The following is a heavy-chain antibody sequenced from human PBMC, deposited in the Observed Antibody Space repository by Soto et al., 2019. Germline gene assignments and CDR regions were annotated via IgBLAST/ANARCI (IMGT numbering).Heavy chain of an antibody. CDR2: INHSGST. CDR1: GGSFSGYY. Sequence: SETLSLTCAVYGGSFSGYYWSWIRQPPGKGLEWIGEINHSGSTNYNPSLKSRVTISVDTSKNQFSLKLSSVTAADTAVYYCARDSPYYDFWSGYYIFEYWGQGTLVTVSS. CDR3: ARDSPYYDFWSGYYIFEY. D-gene: IGHD3-3*01. V-gene: IGHV4-34*01. J-gene: IGHJ4*02.